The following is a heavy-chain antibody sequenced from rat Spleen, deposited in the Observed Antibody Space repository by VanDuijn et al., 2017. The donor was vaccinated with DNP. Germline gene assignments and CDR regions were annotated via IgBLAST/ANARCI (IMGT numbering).Heavy chain of an antibody. D-gene: IGHD1-11*01. CDR3: ARGDYGGYSHWFDY. Sequence: EVQLQESGPGLVKPSQSLSLTCSVTGYSITRNYWGWIRKLPGNKMEWIGYISYSGSTSYNPSLKSRISITRDTSKNQFFLQLNSVTTEDTATYYCARGDYGGYSHWFDYWGQGTLVTVSS. J-gene: IGHJ3*01. CDR2: ISYSGST. V-gene: IGHV3-1*01. CDR1: GYSITRNY.